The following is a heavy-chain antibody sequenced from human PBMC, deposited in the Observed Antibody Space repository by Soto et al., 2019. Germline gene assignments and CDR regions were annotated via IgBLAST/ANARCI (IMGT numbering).Heavy chain of an antibody. CDR1: GFTFSSYD. CDR2: ISSNGVTT. D-gene: IGHD1-7*01. Sequence: EVQLAESGGGMVQPGGSLRLSCVASGFTFSSYDMHWVRQAPGKGLEYVSSISSNGVTTYYGNSVKGRFTISRDNSTNTLYLQMGSLRAEDMAVYYCVRRVSGNYDYWGQGTLVTVSS. J-gene: IGHJ4*02. V-gene: IGHV3-64*01. CDR3: VRRVSGNYDY.